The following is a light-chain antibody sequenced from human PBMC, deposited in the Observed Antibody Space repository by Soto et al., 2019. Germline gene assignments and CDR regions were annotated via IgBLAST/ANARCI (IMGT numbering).Light chain of an antibody. CDR1: ESVTSF. J-gene: IGKJ1*01. CDR2: DAS. CDR3: QQRSDWPRT. Sequence: EIVLTQSPATLSLSPGERATLSCRASESVTSFLAWYQQKPGQAPRLLIYDASNRATGISARFSGSGSGTDFTRTISSLEPEDFAVYDGQQRSDWPRTFGQGTKVESK. V-gene: IGKV3-11*01.